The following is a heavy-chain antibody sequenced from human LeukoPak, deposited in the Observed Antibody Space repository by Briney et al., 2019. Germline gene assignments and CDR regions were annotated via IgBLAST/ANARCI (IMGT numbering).Heavy chain of an antibody. CDR2: ISYDGSNK. Sequence: PGRSLRHSCAASGFTFSNYAIHWVRQAPGKGLEWVAVISYDGSNKYYADSVKGRFTISRDNSKNTLYLQMNSLRAEDTAVYYCARYFTVNDVFDIWGQGTMVTVSS. CDR3: ARYFTVNDVFDI. J-gene: IGHJ3*02. D-gene: IGHD4-17*01. V-gene: IGHV3-30-3*01. CDR1: GFTFSNYA.